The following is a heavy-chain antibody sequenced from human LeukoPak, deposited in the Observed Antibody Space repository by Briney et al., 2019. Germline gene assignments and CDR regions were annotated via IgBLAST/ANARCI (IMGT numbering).Heavy chain of an antibody. D-gene: IGHD3-10*01. CDR2: ISNSGSYT. CDR3: ARDITYGSGSGGNDY. V-gene: IGHV3-21*01. Sequence: PGGSLRLSCAASGFSFSSYSITWVRQAPGKGLEWVSSISNSGSYTYYADSVKGRFTISRDNAKSSLYLQMNSLRAEDTAVYYCARDITYGSGSGGNDYWGQGTLVTVSS. CDR1: GFSFSSYS. J-gene: IGHJ4*02.